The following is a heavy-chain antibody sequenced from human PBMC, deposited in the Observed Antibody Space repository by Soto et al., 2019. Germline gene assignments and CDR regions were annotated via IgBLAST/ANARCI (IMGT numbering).Heavy chain of an antibody. J-gene: IGHJ6*02. V-gene: IGHV3-23*01. Sequence: EVQLLXSGGGXVQPGXSLRLSCAASGFTFSSYAMSXXRXAXXXXLXXVSGISDSGVSTYYADSVKGRFTISRDNSKNTLYLQMNSLRAEDTAVYYCAKGXNPAXXXYGMDVWGQGTTVTVSS. CDR2: ISDSGVST. CDR3: AKGXNPAXXXYGMDV. CDR1: GFTFSSYA.